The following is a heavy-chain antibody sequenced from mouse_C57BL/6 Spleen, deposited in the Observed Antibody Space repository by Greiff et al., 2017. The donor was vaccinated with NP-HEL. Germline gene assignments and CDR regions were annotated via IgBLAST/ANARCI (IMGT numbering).Heavy chain of an antibody. CDR1: GYAFSSYW. D-gene: IGHD4-1*01. V-gene: IGHV1-80*01. J-gene: IGHJ3*01. Sequence: QVQLQQSGAELVKPGASVKISCKASGYAFSSYWMNWVKQRPGKGLEWIGQIYPGDGDTNYNGKFKGKATLTADKSSSTAYMQLSSLNSEDSAVYFCARKGSSGTWFAYWGQGTLVTVSA. CDR3: ARKGSSGTWFAY. CDR2: IYPGDGDT.